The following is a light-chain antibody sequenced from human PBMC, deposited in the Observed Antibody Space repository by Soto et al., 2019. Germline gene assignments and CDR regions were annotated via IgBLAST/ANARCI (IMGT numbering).Light chain of an antibody. CDR3: QQYGSSGT. J-gene: IGKJ1*01. V-gene: IGKV3-20*01. Sequence: EIVLKQSPGTLSLSPGERATLSCRASQSVSNNYLAWYQQKPGQAPRLLIYGASNRATGIPDRFSGSGSGTDFTLTISRLEPGDFAVYYCQQYGSSGTFGQGTKVDIK. CDR1: QSVSNNY. CDR2: GAS.